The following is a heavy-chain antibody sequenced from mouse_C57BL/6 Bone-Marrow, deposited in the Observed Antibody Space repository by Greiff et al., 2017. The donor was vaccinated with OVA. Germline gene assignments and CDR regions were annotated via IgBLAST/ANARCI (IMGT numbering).Heavy chain of an antibody. D-gene: IGHD2-3*01. J-gene: IGHJ3*01. V-gene: IGHV5-4*01. CDR3: ARDYDGYFAWFAY. Sequence: EVHLVESGGGLVKPGGSLKLSCAASGFTFSSYAMTWVRQTPEKRLEWVATISDGDSHTYYPDNVKDRFTISRDYAKNNLYLHMSHLKSEDTAMYYCARDYDGYFAWFAYWGQMTLVTVSA. CDR2: ISDGDSHT. CDR1: GFTFSSYA.